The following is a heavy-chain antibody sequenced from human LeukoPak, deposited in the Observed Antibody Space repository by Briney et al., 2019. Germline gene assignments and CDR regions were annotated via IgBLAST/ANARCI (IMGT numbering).Heavy chain of an antibody. CDR2: IRPDGSQK. CDR3: ARDFQPRYCSSSSCSPA. D-gene: IGHD2-2*01. Sequence: RPGGSLRLSCAASGFTFRNYWMSWVRQAPGEGLEWVANIRPDGSQKYYEDSARGRFTISRDNAKSSLYLQMSSLRPEDTATYYCARDFQPRYCSSSSCSPAWGQGTTVTVSS. J-gene: IGHJ6*02. V-gene: IGHV3-7*03. CDR1: GFTFRNYW.